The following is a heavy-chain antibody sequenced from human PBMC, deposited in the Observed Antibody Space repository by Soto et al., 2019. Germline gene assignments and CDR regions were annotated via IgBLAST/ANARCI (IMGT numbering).Heavy chain of an antibody. CDR3: AKVSSSWYGDYYYGMDV. J-gene: IGHJ6*02. Sequence: EVQLVESGGGLVQPGGSLRLSCAASGFTFSSYWMSWVRQAPGKGLEWVANIKQDGSEKYYVDSVKGRFTISRDNAKNSLYLQMNSLRAEDTAVYYCAKVSSSWYGDYYYGMDVWGQGTTVTVSS. CDR2: IKQDGSEK. D-gene: IGHD6-13*01. V-gene: IGHV3-7*04. CDR1: GFTFSSYW.